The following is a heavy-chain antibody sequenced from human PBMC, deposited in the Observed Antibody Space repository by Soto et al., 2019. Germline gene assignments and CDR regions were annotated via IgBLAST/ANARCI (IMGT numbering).Heavy chain of an antibody. CDR1: GYTFADYS. Sequence: QVQLVQSVAEVKSPGTSVKVSCQTSGYTFADYSIHWVRQAPGQGLEYMGKVDPATGASDSTQKIQGRVSLTSDASTATLYMELNNLRSEDTAIYYCTRLSRVTFIVNWGQGTLVTVSS. J-gene: IGHJ1*01. CDR3: TRLSRVTFIVN. V-gene: IGHV1-46*01. CDR2: VDPATGAS. D-gene: IGHD3-16*02.